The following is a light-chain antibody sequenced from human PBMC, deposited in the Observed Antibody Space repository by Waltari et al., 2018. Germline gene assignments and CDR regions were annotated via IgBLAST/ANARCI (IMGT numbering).Light chain of an antibody. CDR2: EVS. V-gene: IGKV2-29*03. CDR3: MQGAHLIT. J-gene: IGKJ5*01. CDR1: QRLLHSEGETY. Sequence: EIVMPQTPLSLSVTPGQPASFSCTSSQRLLHSEGETYVYWYLQRPGQSPQLLIYEVSRRFSGVPDRFSGRGSGTDFTLKISRVEAEDVGVYYCMQGAHLITFGQGTRLEIK.